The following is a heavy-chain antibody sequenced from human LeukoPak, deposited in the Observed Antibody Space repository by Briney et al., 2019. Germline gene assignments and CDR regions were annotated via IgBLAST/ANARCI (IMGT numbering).Heavy chain of an antibody. CDR1: GYTFTDYY. Sequence: ASVKVSCKASGYTFTDYYMHWVRQAPGQGLEWMGWINPNSGVTNYAQKFQGRVAMTRDTSISTAYMELSSLRSDDTAIYYCARLMAPVGKRSTPFNYWGQGTLVTVSS. V-gene: IGHV1-2*02. J-gene: IGHJ4*02. CDR3: ARLMAPVGKRSTPFNY. CDR2: INPNSGVT. D-gene: IGHD1-1*01.